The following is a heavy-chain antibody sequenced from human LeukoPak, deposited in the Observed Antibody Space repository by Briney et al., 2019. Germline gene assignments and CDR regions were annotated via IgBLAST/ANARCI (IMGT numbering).Heavy chain of an antibody. CDR2: IDPNSGAT. D-gene: IGHD1-26*01. CDR1: GYTFTDYY. J-gene: IGHJ5*02. Sequence: GASVKVSCKASGYTFTDYYIHWVRQAPGQGLEWMAWIDPNSGATNYAQKFQGRITMTRDTSINTAYMELSRLRSDDTAVYYCARVGATYSGDPWGQGTLVTVSS. CDR3: ARVGATYSGDP. V-gene: IGHV1-2*02.